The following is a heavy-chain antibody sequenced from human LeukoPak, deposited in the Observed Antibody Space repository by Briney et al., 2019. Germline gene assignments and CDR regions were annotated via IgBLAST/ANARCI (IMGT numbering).Heavy chain of an antibody. D-gene: IGHD3-10*01. CDR2: INHSGST. J-gene: IGHJ4*02. V-gene: IGHV4-34*01. CDR1: GGSFSGYY. CDR3: ARAGFGVQNLDY. Sequence: SETLSLTCAVYGGSFSGYYWRWIRQPPGKGVEWIGEINHSGSTNYNPSLKSRVTISVDTSKNQFSLKLSSVTAADTAVYYCARAGFGVQNLDYWGRGTLVTVSS.